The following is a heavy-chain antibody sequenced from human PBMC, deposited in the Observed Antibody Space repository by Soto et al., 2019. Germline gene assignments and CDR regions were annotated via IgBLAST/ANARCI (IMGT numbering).Heavy chain of an antibody. V-gene: IGHV4-59*01. Sequence: QVQLQESGPGLVKPSETLSLTCTVSGGSISSNYWSWIRQPPGKGLEWIGYIYYSGSTNYNPSLQSRVTIPVDTSKNQFSLKLSSVTAADTVVYYCAREGDWRYFDHWGQGTLVTVSS. J-gene: IGHJ4*02. CDR2: IYYSGST. CDR1: GGSISSNY. D-gene: IGHD2-21*02. CDR3: AREGDWRYFDH.